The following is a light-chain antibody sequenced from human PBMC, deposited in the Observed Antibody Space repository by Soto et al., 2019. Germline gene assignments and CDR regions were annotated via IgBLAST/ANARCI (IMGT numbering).Light chain of an antibody. CDR3: GAWDDSLRLYV. V-gene: IGLV1-51*01. Sequence: QSVLTQPPSVSAAPGPTVTISCSGSSSKIGKYYVSWYQQIPGEAPKLLIYDSNKRPSGIPERFSASRSGTSATLGITGLQTGDEADYYCGAWDDSLRLYVFGPGTKLTVL. CDR1: SSKIGKYY. J-gene: IGLJ1*01. CDR2: DSN.